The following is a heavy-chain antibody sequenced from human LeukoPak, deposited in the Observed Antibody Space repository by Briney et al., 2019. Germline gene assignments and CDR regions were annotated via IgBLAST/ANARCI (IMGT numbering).Heavy chain of an antibody. CDR1: GGSISSYY. CDR2: IYYIGST. Sequence: KPSETLSLTCTVSGGSISSYYWSWIRQPPGKGLEWIGYIYYIGSTNYNPSLKSRVTISVDTFKNQFSLKLSSVTAADTAVYYCARVRFYYYDSNDAFDIWGQGTMVTVSS. J-gene: IGHJ3*02. D-gene: IGHD3-22*01. CDR3: ARVRFYYYDSNDAFDI. V-gene: IGHV4-59*01.